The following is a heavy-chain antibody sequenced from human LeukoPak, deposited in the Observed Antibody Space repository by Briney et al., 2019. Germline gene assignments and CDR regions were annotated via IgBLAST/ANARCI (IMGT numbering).Heavy chain of an antibody. CDR2: ISSSGSTI. CDR1: GFAFSDYY. V-gene: IGHV3-11*01. J-gene: IGHJ5*02. Sequence: GGSLRLSCAASGFAFSDYYMSWIRQAPGKGLEWVSYISSSGSTIYYADSVKGRFTISRDNAKNSLYLQMNSLRAKDTAVYYCARSDDYGDYRSRFDPWGQGTLVTFSS. D-gene: IGHD4-17*01. CDR3: ARSDDYGDYRSRFDP.